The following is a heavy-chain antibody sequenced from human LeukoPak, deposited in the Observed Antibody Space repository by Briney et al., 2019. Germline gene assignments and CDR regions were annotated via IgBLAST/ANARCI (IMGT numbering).Heavy chain of an antibody. D-gene: IGHD3-22*01. CDR2: ISAYNGNT. CDR3: ASTKWFDDSSGYYWTFDY. CDR1: GYTFTSYG. J-gene: IGHJ4*02. Sequence: ASVKVSCKASGYTFTSYGISWVRQAPGQGLEWMGWISAYNGNTNYAQKLQGRVTMTTDTSTSTAYMELRSLRSDDTAVYYCASTKWFDDSSGYYWTFDYWGQGTLVTVSS. V-gene: IGHV1-18*01.